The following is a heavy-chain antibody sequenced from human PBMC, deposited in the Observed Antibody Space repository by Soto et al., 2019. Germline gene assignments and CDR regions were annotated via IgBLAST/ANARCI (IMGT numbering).Heavy chain of an antibody. CDR1: GFTFTNSA. Sequence: QPGGSLRLSCATSGFTFTNSAMTWVRQAPGKGLEWVATISASGATTYYGDSVRGHFTISRDNSKGTLNLQMNSLRADDTALYFCARGGTSGTSLFWGQGTWVTVSS. J-gene: IGHJ4*02. CDR2: ISASGATT. CDR3: ARGGTSGTSLF. V-gene: IGHV3-23*02. D-gene: IGHD1-7*01.